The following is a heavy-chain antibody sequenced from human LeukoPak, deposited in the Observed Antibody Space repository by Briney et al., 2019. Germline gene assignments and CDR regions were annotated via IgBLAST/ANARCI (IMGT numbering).Heavy chain of an antibody. J-gene: IGHJ6*04. Sequence: SETLSLTCTVSGVSISSSNSYWGWIRQPPGKGLEWIGSIYYSGNTYYNASLKSQVSISIDTSKNQFSLKLSSVTAADTAVYYCARASRATVTRWSKGTTVTVSS. CDR2: IYYSGNT. CDR3: ARASRATVTR. V-gene: IGHV4-39*01. CDR1: GVSISSSNSY. D-gene: IGHD4-17*01.